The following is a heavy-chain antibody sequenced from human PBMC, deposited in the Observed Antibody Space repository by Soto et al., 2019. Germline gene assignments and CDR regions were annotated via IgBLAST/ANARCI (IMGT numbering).Heavy chain of an antibody. J-gene: IGHJ5*02. Sequence: TSSVADANSRSRSYYRGFIKKPPGKGLEWIGNIYYSGSTYCNPSLKSRVTISGDTSKNQFSLRLSSVTAADTAVYYCASFPTYYVSRSLNWFDPWGQGTLVTVSS. CDR1: DANSRSRSYY. CDR2: IYYSGST. D-gene: IGHD3-10*01. V-gene: IGHV4-39*01. CDR3: ASFPTYYVSRSLNWFDP.